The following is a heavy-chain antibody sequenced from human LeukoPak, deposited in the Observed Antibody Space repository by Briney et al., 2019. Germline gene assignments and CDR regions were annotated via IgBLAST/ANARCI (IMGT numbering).Heavy chain of an antibody. Sequence: PSETLSLTCAVYGGSFSGYYWSWIRQPPGKGLECIGEIHHGGSTNYNPSLKSRVTLLVDTSKNQFSLKLSSVTAADTAVYYCARSRGWLQSHPLGYWGQGTLVTVSS. D-gene: IGHD5-24*01. CDR2: IHHGGST. J-gene: IGHJ4*02. CDR3: ARSRGWLQSHPLGY. CDR1: GGSFSGYY. V-gene: IGHV4-34*01.